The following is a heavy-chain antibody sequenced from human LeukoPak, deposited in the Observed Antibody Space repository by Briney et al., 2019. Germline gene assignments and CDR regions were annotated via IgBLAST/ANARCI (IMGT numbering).Heavy chain of an antibody. V-gene: IGHV3-23*01. D-gene: IGHD3-10*01. Sequence: GGSLRLSCAASGFTFSSYAMSWVRQAPGKGLEWASAISGSGGSTYYADSVKGRFTISRDNSKNTVYLQMNSLRAEDTAVYFCAKAAYFYGSGSYYNDYWGQGTLVTVSS. CDR3: AKAAYFYGSGSYYNDY. CDR2: ISGSGGST. J-gene: IGHJ4*02. CDR1: GFTFSSYA.